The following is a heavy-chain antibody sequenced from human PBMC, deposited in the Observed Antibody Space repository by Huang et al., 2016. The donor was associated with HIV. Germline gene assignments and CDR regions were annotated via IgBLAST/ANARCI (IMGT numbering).Heavy chain of an antibody. V-gene: IGHV1-18*01. CDR1: GYDFGSYG. J-gene: IGHJ3*01. CDR2: ICSDSRDT. Sequence: QVQLVQSGGEVMQPGASVRFSCKAPGYDFGSYGMRGGRQATGQGFEWLGWICSDSRDTSSAQKFQGRVTMTTDTSTTTTYMELRSLRSDDTAMYYCARDPYYSNRWKRNDASFLWGQGTMITVSS. CDR3: ARDPYYSNRWKRNDASFL. D-gene: IGHD4-4*01.